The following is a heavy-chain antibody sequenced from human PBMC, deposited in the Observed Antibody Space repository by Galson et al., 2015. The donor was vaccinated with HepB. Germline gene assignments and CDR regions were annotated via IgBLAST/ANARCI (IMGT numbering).Heavy chain of an antibody. D-gene: IGHD3-3*01. Sequence: SLRLSCAGSGFTFGDYAMSWFRQAPGKGLEWVGLIRSKNYGGTAEYAASVKDRSVISRDDSNNIAYLQMNSLKIEDSGVYFCARRGLLEWFDYHFDSWGQGTLVTVSS. V-gene: IGHV3-49*03. CDR3: ARRGLLEWFDYHFDS. CDR2: IRSKNYGGTA. CDR1: GFTFGDYA. J-gene: IGHJ4*02.